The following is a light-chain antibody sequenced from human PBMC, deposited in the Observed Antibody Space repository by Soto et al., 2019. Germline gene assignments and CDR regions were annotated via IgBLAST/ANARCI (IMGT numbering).Light chain of an antibody. CDR1: QTISFW. CDR2: DAS. J-gene: IGKJ2*01. Sequence: DIQMTQSPSTLYASVGDKVTITCRASQTISFWLAWYQQKPGNAPKLLLYDASSLESGGPSRFRGSGSGTEFTLTISSLQPDDFATYYCQQYHSSPYTFGQGTKLEIQ. V-gene: IGKV1-5*01. CDR3: QQYHSSPYT.